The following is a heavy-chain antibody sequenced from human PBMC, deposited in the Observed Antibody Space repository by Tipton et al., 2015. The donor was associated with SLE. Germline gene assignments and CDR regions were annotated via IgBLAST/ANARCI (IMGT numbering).Heavy chain of an antibody. J-gene: IGHJ4*02. V-gene: IGHV1-18*01. Sequence: QLVQSGAEVKKPGASVKVSCKASGYTFTSYGISWGRQDPGQGIEWMGWISAYNGNTNYAQKLQGRVTMTTDTSTSTAYMELRSLRSVYASVYYCARGLIAAAGEFYWGRGALIIVSS. CDR1: GYTFTSYG. D-gene: IGHD6-13*01. CDR3: ARGLIAAAGEFY. CDR2: ISAYNGNT.